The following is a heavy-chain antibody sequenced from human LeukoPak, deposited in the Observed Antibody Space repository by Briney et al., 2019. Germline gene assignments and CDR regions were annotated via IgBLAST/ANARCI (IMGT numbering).Heavy chain of an antibody. J-gene: IGHJ3*02. CDR1: GYIFTNYG. D-gene: IGHD1-26*01. CDR2: ISAYNGNT. V-gene: IGHV1-18*04. Sequence: GASVKVSCKASGYIFTNYGISWVRQAPGQGLEWMGWISAYNGNTKYAQKRQDRVTMTTDTSTSTAYMELRSLRSDDTAVYYCARDRHIVGAPPHAFGIWGQGTMVTVSS. CDR3: ARDRHIVGAPPHAFGI.